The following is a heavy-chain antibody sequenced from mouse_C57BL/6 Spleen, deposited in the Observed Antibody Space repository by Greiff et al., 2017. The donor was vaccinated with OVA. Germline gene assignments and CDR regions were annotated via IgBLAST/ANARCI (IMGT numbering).Heavy chain of an antibody. J-gene: IGHJ1*03. Sequence: VQRVESGPGLVQPSQSLSITCTVSGFSLTSYGVHWVRQSPGKGLEWLGVIWSGGSTDYNAAFISRLSISKDNSKSQVFFKMNSLQADDTAIYYCANGGYDWYFDVWGTGTTVTVSS. V-gene: IGHV2-2*01. CDR3: ANGGYDWYFDV. CDR2: IWSGGST. CDR1: GFSLTSYG. D-gene: IGHD2-3*01.